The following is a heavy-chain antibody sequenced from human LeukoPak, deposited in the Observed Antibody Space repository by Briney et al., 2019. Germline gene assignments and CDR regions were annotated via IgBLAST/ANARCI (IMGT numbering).Heavy chain of an antibody. CDR2: MSAYNGNR. J-gene: IGHJ4*02. V-gene: IGHV1-18*01. CDR3: ARSLAAAASTFDY. CDR1: GYTFTSYG. Sequence: ASVTVSCKASGYTFTSYGISWVRQAPGQGLEWMGWMSAYNGNRNYAQKLQGRVTMTTDTSTSTAYMELRSLRSDATAVYYCARSLAAAASTFDYWGQGTLVTVSS. D-gene: IGHD6-13*01.